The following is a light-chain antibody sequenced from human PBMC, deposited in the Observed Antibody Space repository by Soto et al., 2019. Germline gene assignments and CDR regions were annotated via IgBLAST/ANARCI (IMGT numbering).Light chain of an antibody. CDR3: GSYVDSNNNV. V-gene: IGLV2-8*01. Sequence: QAVVTQPPSASGSPGQSVTISCTGTSSDVGGYNYVSWYQQYPGKAPKIMIYEVSKRPSGVPDLLSGSKSGNTASLTVSGLQAEDEADYYCGSYVDSNNNVFGNGTKLTGL. CDR2: EVS. CDR1: SSDVGGYNY. J-gene: IGLJ1*01.